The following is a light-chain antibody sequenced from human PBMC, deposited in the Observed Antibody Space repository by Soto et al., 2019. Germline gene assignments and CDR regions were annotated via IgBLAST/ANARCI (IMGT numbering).Light chain of an antibody. CDR2: AAS. CDR1: QGISNS. CDR3: QKSNSAPFT. J-gene: IGKJ3*01. V-gene: IGKV1-27*01. Sequence: DIQMTQSPSSRSASVGDRVTITCRASQGISNSLAWYQQNPGKVPKLLIYAASTLQLGVPSRFSGSGSGTDFTLTISSLQPEDVATYYCQKSNSAPFTFGPGTKVDIK.